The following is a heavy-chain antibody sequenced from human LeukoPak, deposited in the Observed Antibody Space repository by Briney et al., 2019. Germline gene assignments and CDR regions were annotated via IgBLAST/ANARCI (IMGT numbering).Heavy chain of an antibody. J-gene: IGHJ4*02. D-gene: IGHD2-2*01. V-gene: IGHV1-8*01. CDR3: ARVNCSSTSCRSKFLHY. Sequence: ASLKVSSKPSVYTFTNYDINSVRPATGQGLEWMGCTNPNIGNTGYAQKFQCRVTMTRNISISTDYMELSSLRSEDTAVYYCARVNCSSTSCRSKFLHYWGQGTLVTVSS. CDR1: VYTFTNYD. CDR2: TNPNIGNT.